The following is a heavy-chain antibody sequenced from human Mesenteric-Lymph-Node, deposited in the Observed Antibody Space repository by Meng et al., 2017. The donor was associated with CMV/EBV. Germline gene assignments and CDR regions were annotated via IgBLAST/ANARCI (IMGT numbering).Heavy chain of an antibody. D-gene: IGHD3-16*01. CDR3: ARDDDGPQAFDM. CDR2: IKPDGTYT. J-gene: IGHJ3*02. CDR1: GFTFRSYW. V-gene: IGHV3-74*01. Sequence: GESLKISCAVSGFTFRSYWMSWVRQAPGKGLVWVSYIKPDGTYTTYADSVRGRFTISRDNAKNTLYLQMNSLRAEDTAVYYCARDDDGPQAFDMWGQGTMVTVSS.